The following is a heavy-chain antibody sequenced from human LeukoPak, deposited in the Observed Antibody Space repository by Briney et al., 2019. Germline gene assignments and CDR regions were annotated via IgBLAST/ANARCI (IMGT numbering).Heavy chain of an antibody. J-gene: IGHJ4*02. D-gene: IGHD1-26*01. CDR3: AKNRGGSYYSGSDY. V-gene: IGHV3-23*01. Sequence: XXVSAVRGSDAGTSYADSVKGRFTISRDNSKNTLYLQMNSLRAEDTAVYYCAKNRGGSYYSGSDYWGQGTLVTVSS. CDR2: VRGSDAGT.